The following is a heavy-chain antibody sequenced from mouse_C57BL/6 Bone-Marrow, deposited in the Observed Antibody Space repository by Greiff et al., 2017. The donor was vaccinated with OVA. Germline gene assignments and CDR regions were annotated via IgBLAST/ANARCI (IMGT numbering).Heavy chain of an antibody. Sequence: EVKLVESGGGLVQPGGSLKLSCAASGFTFSDYYMYWVRQTPEKRLEWVAYISNGGGSTYYPDTVKGRFTISRDNAKNTLYLKMSRLKSEDTAMYYCARHGIYDGYYRWFAYWGQGTLVTVSA. CDR3: ARHGIYDGYYRWFAY. CDR1: GFTFSDYY. J-gene: IGHJ3*01. CDR2: ISNGGGST. V-gene: IGHV5-12*01. D-gene: IGHD2-3*01.